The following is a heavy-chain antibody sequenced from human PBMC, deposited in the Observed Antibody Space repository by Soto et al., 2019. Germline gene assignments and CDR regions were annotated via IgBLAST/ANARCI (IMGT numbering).Heavy chain of an antibody. D-gene: IGHD6-13*01. Sequence: QVQLQESGPALVKPSATLSLTCTVSGGSFSGYSWSWIRPTAGKGLEWIGSVNTSWDTDYTPSLTSRLTVSVDTSNNPFSLKLRVVTAADTAVYSCAREAAETVGDGYWCDSWGQGMLVTVAA. CDR1: GGSFSGYS. V-gene: IGHV4-4*07. CDR2: VNTSWDT. J-gene: IGHJ5*01. CDR3: AREAAETVGDGYWCDS.